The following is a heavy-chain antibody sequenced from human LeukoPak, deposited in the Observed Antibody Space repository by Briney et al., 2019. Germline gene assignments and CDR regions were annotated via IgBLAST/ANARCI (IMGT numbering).Heavy chain of an antibody. CDR1: GASLSRGAYY. D-gene: IGHD2-15*01. Sequence: SETLSLTCTVSGASLSRGAYYWSWVRQYPGKGLEWIGYIYYGGSNYYNPSLKSRILISVNTSKSQFSLELRSVTPADTAVYYCARADCVVLGFYFDYWGEGIMVTVSS. J-gene: IGHJ4*02. V-gene: IGHV4-31*03. CDR3: ARADCVVLGFYFDY. CDR2: IYYGGSN.